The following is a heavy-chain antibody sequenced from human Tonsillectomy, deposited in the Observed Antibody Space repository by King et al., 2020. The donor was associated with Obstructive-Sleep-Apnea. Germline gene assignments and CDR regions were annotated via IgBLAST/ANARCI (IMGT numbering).Heavy chain of an antibody. CDR1: GFTFSDYY. J-gene: IGHJ4*02. CDR2: ISSSSSYT. Sequence: VQLVESGGGLVKPGGSLRLSCGASGFTFSDYYMSWIRQAPGKGLEWVSFISSSSSYTNYVESVKGRFTISRDNAKKSLYLQMNSLRAEEMAVYYCARGWTLYDSSGYKEGYYFDYWGQGTLVTVSS. D-gene: IGHD3-22*01. CDR3: ARGWTLYDSSGYKEGYYFDY. V-gene: IGHV3-11*06.